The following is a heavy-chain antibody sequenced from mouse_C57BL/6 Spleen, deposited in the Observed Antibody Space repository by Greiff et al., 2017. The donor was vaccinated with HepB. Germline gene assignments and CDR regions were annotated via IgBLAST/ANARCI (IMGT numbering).Heavy chain of an antibody. V-gene: IGHV1-22*01. Sequence: EVQLKESGPELVKPGASVKMSCKASGYTFTDYNMHWVKQSHGKSLEWIGYINPNNGGTSYNQKFKGKATLTVNKSSSTAYMELRSLTSEDSAVYYCARFFNWGYFDYWGQGTTLTVSS. J-gene: IGHJ2*01. D-gene: IGHD4-1*01. CDR1: GYTFTDYN. CDR3: ARFFNWGYFDY. CDR2: INPNNGGT.